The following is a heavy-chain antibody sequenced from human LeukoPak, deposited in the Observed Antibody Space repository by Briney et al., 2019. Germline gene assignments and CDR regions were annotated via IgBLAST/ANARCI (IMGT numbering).Heavy chain of an antibody. CDR1: GGTFSSYA. V-gene: IGHV1-69*04. CDR3: ARETTITYYDSSPGAFDI. D-gene: IGHD3-22*01. CDR2: IIPILGIA. J-gene: IGHJ3*02. Sequence: SVKASCKASGGTFSSYAISWVRQAPGQGLEWMGRIIPILGIANYAQKFQGRVTITADKSTSTAYMELSSMRSEDTAVYYCARETTITYYDSSPGAFDIWGQGTMVTVSS.